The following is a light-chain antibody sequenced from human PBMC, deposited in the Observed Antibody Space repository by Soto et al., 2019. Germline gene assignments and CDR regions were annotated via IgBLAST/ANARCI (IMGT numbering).Light chain of an antibody. J-gene: IGKJ1*01. Sequence: DIQLTQSPSTLSASVGDRVTITCRASQSISSWLAWYQQKPGKAPKFLIYKTSDLESGVQSRFIGSGSGKEFNLNISSLQHDDFANYYCQYYNNYCWTFGQGTKVEIK. V-gene: IGKV1-5*03. CDR1: QSISSW. CDR2: KTS. CDR3: QYYNNYCWT.